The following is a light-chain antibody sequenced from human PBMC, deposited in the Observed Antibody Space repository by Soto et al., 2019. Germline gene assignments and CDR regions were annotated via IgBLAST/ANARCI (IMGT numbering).Light chain of an antibody. CDR2: GAS. Sequence: VFTQSPCTLSLSPGARATLSCRASQSVSSSYLAWYQQKPGQAPRLLIYGASSRATGIPDRFSGSGSGTDFTLNISRLEPEDFAVYYCQQYGGSPETFGQGTKVDIK. V-gene: IGKV3-20*01. CDR1: QSVSSSY. J-gene: IGKJ1*01. CDR3: QQYGGSPET.